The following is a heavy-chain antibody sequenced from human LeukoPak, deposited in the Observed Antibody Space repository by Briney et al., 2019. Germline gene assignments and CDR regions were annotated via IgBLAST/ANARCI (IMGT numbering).Heavy chain of an antibody. Sequence: SVKVSCKASGGTFSSYAISWVRQAPGQGLEWMGGIIPIFGTANYAQKFQGRVTITADESTSTAYMELSSLRSEDTAVYYCARGFDIVVVPAAPATWTFDYWGQGTLVTVSS. CDR3: ARGFDIVVVPAAPATWTFDY. J-gene: IGHJ4*02. CDR2: IIPIFGTA. D-gene: IGHD2-2*01. CDR1: GGTFSSYA. V-gene: IGHV1-69*13.